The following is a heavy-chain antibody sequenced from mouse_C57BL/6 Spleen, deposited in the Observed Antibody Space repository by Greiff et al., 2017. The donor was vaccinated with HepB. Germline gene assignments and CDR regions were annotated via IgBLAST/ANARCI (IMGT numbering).Heavy chain of an antibody. CDR1: GYTFTSYG. CDR2: IYPRSGNT. V-gene: IGHV1-81*01. Sequence: QVQLQQSGAELARPGASVKLSCKASGYTFTSYGISWVKQRTGQGLEWIGEIYPRSGNTYYNEKFKGKAILTADKSSSTAYMELRSLTSEDSAVYFCALYGSSLPDYWGQGTTLTVSS. D-gene: IGHD1-1*01. J-gene: IGHJ2*01. CDR3: ALYGSSLPDY.